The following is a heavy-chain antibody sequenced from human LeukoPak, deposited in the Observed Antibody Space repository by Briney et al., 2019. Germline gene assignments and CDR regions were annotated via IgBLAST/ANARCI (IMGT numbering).Heavy chain of an antibody. Sequence: SVKVSCKASGYTFTNFDINWVRQTPGQGLEWMGWMNPVSGKAGSAQKFQGRVTLTRDTSISTAYMEVSSLRFDDTAFYYCARAPMGTAPLYWGQGTLVTVSS. V-gene: IGHV1-8*01. J-gene: IGHJ4*02. CDR3: ARAPMGTAPLY. D-gene: IGHD1/OR15-1a*01. CDR1: GYTFTNFD. CDR2: MNPVSGKA.